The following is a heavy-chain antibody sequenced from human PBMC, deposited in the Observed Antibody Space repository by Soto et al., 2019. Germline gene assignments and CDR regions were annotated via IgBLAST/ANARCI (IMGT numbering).Heavy chain of an antibody. CDR1: GGTFSTYA. Sequence: QVQLVQSGAEVDEPGSSVKVSSKASGGTFSTYAISWVRQAPGQGLERMGGIIPIFGTANYAQKFQGRVTITADESTSTAYMELSSLRSEDTAVYYCARGDGGYPASWFDPWGQGTLVTVSS. CDR3: ARGDGGYPASWFDP. CDR2: IIPIFGTA. D-gene: IGHD4-17*01. V-gene: IGHV1-69*12. J-gene: IGHJ5*02.